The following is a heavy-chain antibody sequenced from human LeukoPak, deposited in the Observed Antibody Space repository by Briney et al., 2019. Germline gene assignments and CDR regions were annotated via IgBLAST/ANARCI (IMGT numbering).Heavy chain of an antibody. Sequence: GGSLRLSCAASGFTFSSYSMNWVRQAPGKGLEWVGRIKSKTDGGTTDYAAPVKGRFTISRDDSKNTLYLQMNSLKTEDTAVYYCTTEDVYSGYEVDYWGQGTLVTVSS. D-gene: IGHD5-12*01. V-gene: IGHV3-15*01. CDR2: IKSKTDGGTT. J-gene: IGHJ4*02. CDR1: GFTFSSYS. CDR3: TTEDVYSGYEVDY.